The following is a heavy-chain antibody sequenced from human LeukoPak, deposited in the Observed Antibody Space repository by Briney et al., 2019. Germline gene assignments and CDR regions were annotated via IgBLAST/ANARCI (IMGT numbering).Heavy chain of an antibody. D-gene: IGHD3-10*01. CDR3: ARGGNTYFSGSGTHP. V-gene: IGHV4-34*01. CDR2: INRRGTT. Sequence: PSETLSLTCGVSGGSFSGFSWTWIRQSPGRGLEWIGEINRRGTTYYNPSLESRLAISLDTSRNQFFLNLTSVTAADTAVYFCARGGNTYFSGSGTHPWGQGTLVTVSS. J-gene: IGHJ5*02. CDR1: GGSFSGFS.